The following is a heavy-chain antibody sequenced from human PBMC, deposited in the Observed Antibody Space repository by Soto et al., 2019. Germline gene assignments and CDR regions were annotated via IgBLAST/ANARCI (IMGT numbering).Heavy chain of an antibody. J-gene: IGHJ4*02. CDR1: GFTFSNYG. D-gene: IGHD2-15*01. V-gene: IGHV3-30*03. CDR2: LSYDGSNE. CDR3: ARDSYCPEDY. Sequence: QVQLVESGGGVVQPGRSLRLSCAASGFTFSNYGMHWVRQAPGKGLEWVALLSYDGSNEYYVDSVKGRFIISRDISRYTLYLQMNRRRAQATAVDYCARDSYCPEDYCGQGPLVTVSS.